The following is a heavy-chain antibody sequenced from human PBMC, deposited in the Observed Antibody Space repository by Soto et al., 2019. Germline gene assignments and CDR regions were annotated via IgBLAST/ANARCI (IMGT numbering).Heavy chain of an antibody. CDR3: ARVGCSSSSWCYYYMDV. J-gene: IGHJ6*03. D-gene: IGHD2-2*01. CDR1: GGSISIYY. Sequence: SETLSLTCTVSGGSISIYYWSWIRQPPGKGLEWIGYIYYSGSTNYNPSLKSRVTISLDTSKNQFSLKLSSVTAADTAVYYCARVGCSSSSWCYYYMDVWGKGTTVTVSS. CDR2: IYYSGST. V-gene: IGHV4-59*01.